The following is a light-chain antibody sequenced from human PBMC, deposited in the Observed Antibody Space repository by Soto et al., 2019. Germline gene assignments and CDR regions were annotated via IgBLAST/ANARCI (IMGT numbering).Light chain of an antibody. CDR3: QKYNSAPLN. CDR2: AAS. V-gene: IGKV1-27*01. CDR1: QSISNY. J-gene: IGKJ4*01. Sequence: DIQMTQSPSSLSASVVDRVTITFRASQSISNYLAWYQQKPGKVPELLISAASTLQSGVPSRFSGSGSGTDFTLTIISLQPEDVATYYCQKYNSAPLNCGGGNKGAIK.